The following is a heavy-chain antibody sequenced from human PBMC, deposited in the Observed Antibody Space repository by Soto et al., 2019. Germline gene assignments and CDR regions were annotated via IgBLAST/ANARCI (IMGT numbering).Heavy chain of an antibody. D-gene: IGHD5-12*01. Sequence: EVQLLESGGGLVQPGGSLRLSCAASGFTFNSYAMHWVRQAPGKGLEWVSGISGFSAGSASTYFADSVKGRFIISSDNTNNTLYLQMNSLSAEDTALYYCARVPLFLALDAFDCWGHGTLVTVS. J-gene: IGHJ3*01. CDR1: GFTFNSYA. V-gene: IGHV3-23*01. CDR2: ISGFSAGSAST. CDR3: ARVPLFLALDAFDC.